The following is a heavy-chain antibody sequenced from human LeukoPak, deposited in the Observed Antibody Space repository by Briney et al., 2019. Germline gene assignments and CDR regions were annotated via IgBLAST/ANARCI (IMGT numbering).Heavy chain of an antibody. V-gene: IGHV4-34*01. J-gene: IGHJ3*02. Sequence: SETLSLTCAVYGGSFSGYYWSWIRQPPGKGLEWIGEINHSGSTNYNPSLKSRVTISVDTSKNQFSLKLSSVTAADTAVYYCARGTHWGSYYGRPFDAFDIWGQGTMVTVSS. CDR1: GGSFSGYY. D-gene: IGHD1-26*01. CDR2: INHSGST. CDR3: ARGTHWGSYYGRPFDAFDI.